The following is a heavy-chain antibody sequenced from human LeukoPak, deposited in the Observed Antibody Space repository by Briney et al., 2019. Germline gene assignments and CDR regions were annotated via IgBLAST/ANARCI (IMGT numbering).Heavy chain of an antibody. D-gene: IGHD5-24*01. V-gene: IGHV4-39*07. CDR2: IYYSGST. J-gene: IGHJ3*02. Sequence: PSETLSLTCTVSGGSISSSSYYWGWIRQPPGKGLEWIGSIYYSGSTYYNPSLKSRVTISVDTSKNQFSLKLSSVTAADTAVYNCARDGEMATPPAFDIWGQGTMVTVSS. CDR3: ARDGEMATPPAFDI. CDR1: GGSISSSSYY.